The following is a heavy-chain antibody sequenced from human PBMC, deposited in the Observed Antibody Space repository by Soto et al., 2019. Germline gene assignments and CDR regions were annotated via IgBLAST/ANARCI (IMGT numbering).Heavy chain of an antibody. CDR3: ARVVSPFRYVFWSGYYTEYNWFDP. D-gene: IGHD3-3*01. V-gene: IGHV1-18*01. CDR2: ISAYNGNT. CDR1: GYTFTSYG. Sequence: ASVKVSCKASGYTFTSYGISWVRQAPGQGLEWMGWISAYNGNTNYAQKLQGRVTMTTDTSTSTAYMELRSLRSDDTAVYYCARVVSPFRYVFWSGYYTEYNWFDPWGQGTLVTVSS. J-gene: IGHJ5*02.